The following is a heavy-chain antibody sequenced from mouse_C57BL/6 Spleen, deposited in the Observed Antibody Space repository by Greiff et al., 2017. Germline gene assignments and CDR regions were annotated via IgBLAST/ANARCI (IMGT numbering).Heavy chain of an antibody. CDR2: ISGGGGNT. D-gene: IGHD4-1*01. V-gene: IGHV5-9*01. CDR1: GFTFSSYT. CDR3: ARQDWEGWYFDV. Sequence: EVKLMESGGGLVKPGGSLKLSCAASGFTFSSYTMSWVRQTPEKRLEWVATISGGGGNTYYPDSVKGRFTISRDNAKNTLYLQRSSLRSEDTALYYCARQDWEGWYFDVWGTGTTVTVSS. J-gene: IGHJ1*03.